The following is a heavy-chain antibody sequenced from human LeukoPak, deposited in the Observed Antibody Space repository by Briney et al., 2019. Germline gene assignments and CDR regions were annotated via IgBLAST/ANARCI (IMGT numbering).Heavy chain of an antibody. CDR1: GASFSSYY. Sequence: PSETLSLTCAVSGASFSSYYWNWIRQPPGKGLEWIGYISYTGNTKYNPSLKSRVTISLDTSKNQFSLKLRSVTAADTAVYYCARLPNYYGSGSLDPFDYWGQGTPVTVSS. CDR2: ISYTGNT. CDR3: ARLPNYYGSGSLDPFDY. D-gene: IGHD3-10*01. V-gene: IGHV4-59*08. J-gene: IGHJ4*02.